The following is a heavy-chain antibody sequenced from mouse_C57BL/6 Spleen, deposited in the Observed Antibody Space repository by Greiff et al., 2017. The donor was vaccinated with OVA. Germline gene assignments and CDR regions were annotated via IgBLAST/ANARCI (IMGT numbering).Heavy chain of an antibody. CDR3: ARVDAEVAY. Sequence: QVQLQQSGPELVKPGASVKISCKASGYAFSSSWMNWVKQRPGKGLEWIGRIYPGDGDTNYNGKFKGKATLTADKSSSTAYMQLSSLTSEDSAVYFCARVDAEVAYWGQGTLVTVSA. CDR2: IYPGDGDT. J-gene: IGHJ3*01. CDR1: GYAFSSSW. V-gene: IGHV1-82*01.